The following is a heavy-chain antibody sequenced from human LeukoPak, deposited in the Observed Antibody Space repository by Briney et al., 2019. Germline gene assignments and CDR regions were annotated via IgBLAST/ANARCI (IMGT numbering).Heavy chain of an antibody. V-gene: IGHV4-38-2*02. CDR2: IYYSGST. CDR3: ARDRLLWFGELDS. Sequence: PSETLSLTCSVSGYSISSGYYWGWIRQPPGKGLEWIGSIYYSGSTYYNPSLKSRVTISVDTSKNQISLKLNSVTAADTAVYYCARDRLLWFGELDSWGQGTLVIVSS. CDR1: GYSISSGYY. J-gene: IGHJ5*01. D-gene: IGHD3-10*01.